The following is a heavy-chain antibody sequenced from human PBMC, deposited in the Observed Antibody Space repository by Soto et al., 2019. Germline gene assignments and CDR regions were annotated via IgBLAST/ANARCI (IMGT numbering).Heavy chain of an antibody. Sequence: PSETLSLTCTVSGGSVSNSYWGWIRQPPGKGLEWVAYVYYSGSTNYSPSLGSRVTISVDKSKNQFSLKMTSATAADTAVYYCARVGGYYGDYPNFDYWGQGTLVTVSS. CDR1: GGSVSNSY. D-gene: IGHD4-17*01. V-gene: IGHV4-59*02. CDR2: VYYSGST. CDR3: ARVGGYYGDYPNFDY. J-gene: IGHJ4*02.